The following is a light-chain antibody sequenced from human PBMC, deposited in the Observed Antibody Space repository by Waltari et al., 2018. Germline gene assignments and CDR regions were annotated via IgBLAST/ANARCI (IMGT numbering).Light chain of an antibody. CDR1: SGLDVDSYR. J-gene: IGLJ2*01. CDR2: YKSDSGN. CDR3: MIWHGSVVI. V-gene: IGLV5-45*01. Sequence: QAVLTQPASLSASPGASASLNCPLRSGLDVDSYRIYWYQQQPGSPPQYLLRYKSDSGNQLSSGVPSRFSGSTDASANAGILLISGLQSEDEADYYCMIWHGSVVIFGGGTKLTVL.